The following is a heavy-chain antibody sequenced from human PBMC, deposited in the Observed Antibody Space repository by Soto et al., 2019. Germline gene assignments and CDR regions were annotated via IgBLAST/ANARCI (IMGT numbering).Heavy chain of an antibody. Sequence: ASVKVSCKASGCTFTRYYMHWVRQAPGQGLEWMGIINPSGGSTSYAKKFQGRVTMTRDTSTSTVYMELSSLRSEDTAVYYCARVYCSSTSCYNDGWFDPWGQGXLVTVYS. V-gene: IGHV1-46*01. J-gene: IGHJ5*02. CDR3: ARVYCSSTSCYNDGWFDP. CDR1: GCTFTRYY. CDR2: INPSGGST. D-gene: IGHD2-2*02.